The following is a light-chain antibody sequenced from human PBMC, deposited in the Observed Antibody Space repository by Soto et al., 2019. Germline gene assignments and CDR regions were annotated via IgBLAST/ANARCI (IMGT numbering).Light chain of an antibody. CDR3: QQYGSSGT. CDR1: QGLSNNS. V-gene: IGKV3-20*01. J-gene: IGKJ1*01. CDR2: GAS. Sequence: IVVTQSPVALARSPGEGSTLSCRASQGLSNNSLDWYRQNPGQAPRLLIYGASNRANGILDRFSGSGSGTDFTLTIRRLEPEDFAVYYCQQYGSSGTFGQGTKVDIK.